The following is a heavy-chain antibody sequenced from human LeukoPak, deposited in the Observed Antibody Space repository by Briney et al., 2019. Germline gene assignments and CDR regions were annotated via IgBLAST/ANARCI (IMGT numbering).Heavy chain of an antibody. CDR3: AREGYYYDSSGYYNLFDY. Sequence: SQTLSLTCAISGDSVSSNSAAWNCIRQSPSRGLEWLGRTYYRSKWYNDYAVSVKSRITINPDTSKNQFSLQLNSVTPEDTAVYYCAREGYYYDSSGYYNLFDYWGQGTLVTVSS. J-gene: IGHJ4*02. D-gene: IGHD3-22*01. V-gene: IGHV6-1*01. CDR1: GDSVSSNSAA. CDR2: TYYRSKWYN.